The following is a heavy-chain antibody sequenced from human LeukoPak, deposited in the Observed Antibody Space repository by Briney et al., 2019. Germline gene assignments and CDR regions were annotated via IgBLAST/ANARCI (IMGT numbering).Heavy chain of an antibody. V-gene: IGHV1-2*06. CDR3: AKGYSSGWYSDY. CDR1: GYTFTGYY. Sequence: ASVKVSCKASGYTFTGYYMHWVRQAPGQGLEWMGRINPNSGGTNYAQKFQGRVTMTRDTSTSTAYMELSRLRSDDTAVYYCAKGYSSGWYSDYWGQGTLVTVSS. J-gene: IGHJ4*02. CDR2: INPNSGGT. D-gene: IGHD6-19*01.